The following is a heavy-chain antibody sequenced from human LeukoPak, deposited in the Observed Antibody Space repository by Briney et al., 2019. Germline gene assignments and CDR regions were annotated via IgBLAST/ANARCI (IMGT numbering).Heavy chain of an antibody. V-gene: IGHV3-21*01. CDR3: ARDRTDSRSFDY. Sequence: GGSLRLSCAASGFTFSSYSMNWVRQAPGKGLEWVSSISSSSSYIYYADSVKGRFTISRDNAKNSLYLQMNSLRAEDTAVYYCARDRTDSRSFDYWGQGTLVTVSS. CDR1: GFTFSSYS. D-gene: IGHD2-21*01. CDR2: ISSSSSYI. J-gene: IGHJ4*02.